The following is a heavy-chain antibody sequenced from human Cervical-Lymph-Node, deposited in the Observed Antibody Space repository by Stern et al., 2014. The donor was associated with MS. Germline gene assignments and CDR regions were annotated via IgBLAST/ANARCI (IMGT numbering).Heavy chain of an antibody. D-gene: IGHD3-10*01. Sequence: QVTLRESGPVLVKPTETLMLTCTVSGFSLSNARMGVSWIRQPPGKALEWLGPLFSNGEKSYSTSLKSRLTISKDTSKSQVVLTMTNMDPVDTATYFCARILYDGAYRGDYWGQGTLVTVSS. J-gene: IGHJ4*02. V-gene: IGHV2-26*01. CDR1: GFSLSNARMG. CDR2: LFSNGEK. CDR3: ARILYDGAYRGDY.